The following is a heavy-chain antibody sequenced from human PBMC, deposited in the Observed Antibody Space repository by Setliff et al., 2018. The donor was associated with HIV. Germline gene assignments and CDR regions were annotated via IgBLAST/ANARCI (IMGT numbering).Heavy chain of an antibody. Sequence: LSLTCVVYGGSFTNYYWSWVRQAPGKGLLWVTRINSDGSSTSYADSVKGRFTISRDNAKNTLYLQMNSLRAEDTAVYYCARDGALDTTGTTIGPPDYWGQGTLVTVSS. D-gene: IGHD1-1*01. CDR2: INSDGSST. CDR1: GGSFTNYY. J-gene: IGHJ4*02. CDR3: ARDGALDTTGTTIGPPDY. V-gene: IGHV3-74*01.